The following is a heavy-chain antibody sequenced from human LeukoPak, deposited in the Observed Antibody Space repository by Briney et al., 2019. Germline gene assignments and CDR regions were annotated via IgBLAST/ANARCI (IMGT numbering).Heavy chain of an antibody. CDR2: IKQDGSEK. Sequence: GGSLRLSCAASGFTFSSYAMSWVRQAPGKGLEWVANIKQDGSEKYYVDSVKGRFTISRDNAKNSLYLQMNSLRAEDTAVYYCARDSLTYYYDSSGPTDYWGQGTLVTVSS. D-gene: IGHD3-22*01. V-gene: IGHV3-7*01. CDR1: GFTFSSYA. CDR3: ARDSLTYYYDSSGPTDY. J-gene: IGHJ4*02.